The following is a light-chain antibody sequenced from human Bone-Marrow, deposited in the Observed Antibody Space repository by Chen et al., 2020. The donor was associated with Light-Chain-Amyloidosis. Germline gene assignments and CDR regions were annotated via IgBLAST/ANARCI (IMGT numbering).Light chain of an antibody. Sequence: SYVLTQPSSVSVAPGQTATIACGGNNIGSTSVHWYQQTPGQAPLLVVYDDSDPPSGIPGRWSGSNSGNTATLTISRVEAGDEADYYCQVWDRSRDRPVFGGGTKLTVL. V-gene: IGLV3-21*02. CDR2: DDS. CDR3: QVWDRSRDRPV. J-gene: IGLJ3*02. CDR1: NIGSTS.